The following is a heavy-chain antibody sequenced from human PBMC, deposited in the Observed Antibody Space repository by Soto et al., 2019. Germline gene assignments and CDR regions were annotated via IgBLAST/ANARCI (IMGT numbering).Heavy chain of an antibody. V-gene: IGHV4-38-2*02. D-gene: IGHD2-2*01. CDR3: ARVHVMVMASSTFDY. Sequence: XETMSLTSTVSGYCIKIGSDWSCIRQPPGKGPEWIASIYHGGTTFYNPSLKSRITISVDTSNNQFSLKLTSVTAADTAVYYCARVHVMVMASSTFDYWGHGTLVTVSS. CDR2: IYHGGTT. CDR1: GYCIKIGSD. J-gene: IGHJ4*01.